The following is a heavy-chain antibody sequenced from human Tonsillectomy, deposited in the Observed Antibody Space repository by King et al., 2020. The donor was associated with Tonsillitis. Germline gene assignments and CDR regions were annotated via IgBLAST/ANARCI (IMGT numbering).Heavy chain of an antibody. CDR2: ISYDGSNK. V-gene: IGHV3-30*18. D-gene: IGHD3-22*01. J-gene: IGHJ3*01. CDR3: AKDTGDYSSGYKRGDTFDV. CDR1: GFSFNSFG. Sequence: VQLVESGGGVVQPGRSLRLSCAASGFSFNSFGMHWVRQAPGKGLEWVAIISYDGSNKYYADSVKGRFTISRDNSKNTRYLQMNSLRPEDTAVYYCAKDTGDYSSGYKRGDTFDVWGQGTVVTVSS.